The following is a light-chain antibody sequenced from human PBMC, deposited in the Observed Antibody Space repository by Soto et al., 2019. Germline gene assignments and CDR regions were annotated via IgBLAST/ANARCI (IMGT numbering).Light chain of an antibody. CDR3: QQYGFSLRT. V-gene: IGKV3-20*01. CDR2: GAS. J-gene: IGKJ1*01. CDR1: QSVRGNY. Sequence: EIVLTQSPGTLSLSPGERATLSCRASQSVRGNYLAWYQQKPGQAPRLPISGASSRASGIPDRFSGSGSGTDFTLTISRLEPEDFAVYYCQQYGFSLRTFGQGSKVEI.